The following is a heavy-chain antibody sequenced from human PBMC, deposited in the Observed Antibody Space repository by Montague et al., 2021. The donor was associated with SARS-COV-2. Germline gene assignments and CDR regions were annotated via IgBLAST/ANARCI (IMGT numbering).Heavy chain of an antibody. CDR1: GGSISGHY. Sequence: SETLSLTCSVSGGSISGHYWSWIRQPPGKGLEWIGNFDHSGDTKYNPSLKSRATISVDTSKNHFALRLRSVTAADTAVYYCAREFRIELWQTNWYFGLWGRGTLVTVSS. J-gene: IGHJ2*01. D-gene: IGHD3-16*01. CDR2: FDHSGDT. V-gene: IGHV4-59*11. CDR3: AREFRIELWQTNWYFGL.